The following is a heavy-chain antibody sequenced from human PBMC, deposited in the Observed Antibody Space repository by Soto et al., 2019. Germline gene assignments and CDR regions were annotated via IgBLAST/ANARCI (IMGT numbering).Heavy chain of an antibody. CDR2: INAGNGNT. V-gene: IGHV1-3*01. D-gene: IGHD3-9*01. CDR3: ARDTFEFYDILTGYSDNWFDP. J-gene: IGHJ5*02. CDR1: GYTFTSYA. Sequence: ASVKVSCKASGYTFTSYAMHWVRQAPGQRLEWMGWINAGNGNTKYSQKFQGRVTITRDTSASTAYMELSSLRSEDTAVYYCARDTFEFYDILTGYSDNWFDPWGQGTLVTVSS.